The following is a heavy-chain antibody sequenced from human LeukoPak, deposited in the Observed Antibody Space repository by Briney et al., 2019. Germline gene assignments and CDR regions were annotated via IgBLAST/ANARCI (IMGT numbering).Heavy chain of an antibody. CDR1: GYTFTSYG. Sequence: VASVKVSCKASGYTFTSYGISWVRQAPGQGLEWMGWISAYNGNTNYAQKLQGRVTMTTDTSTSTAYMELSSLRSEDTAVYYCARSYGSKWNFDYWGQGTLVTVSS. V-gene: IGHV1-18*01. J-gene: IGHJ4*02. CDR2: ISAYNGNT. D-gene: IGHD5-18*01. CDR3: ARSYGSKWNFDY.